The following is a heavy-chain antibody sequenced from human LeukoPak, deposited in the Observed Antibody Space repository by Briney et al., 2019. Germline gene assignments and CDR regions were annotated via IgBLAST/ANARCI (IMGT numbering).Heavy chain of an antibody. Sequence: SVKVSFKSSGGTFSSYAISWVRQAPGQGLEWMGGIIPIFGTANYAQKFQGRVTITADESTSTAYMELSSLRSEDTAVYYCAREVVGSSSWLDYWGQGTLVTVSS. CDR3: AREVVGSSSWLDY. V-gene: IGHV1-69*01. CDR1: GGTFSSYA. D-gene: IGHD6-13*01. CDR2: IIPIFGTA. J-gene: IGHJ4*02.